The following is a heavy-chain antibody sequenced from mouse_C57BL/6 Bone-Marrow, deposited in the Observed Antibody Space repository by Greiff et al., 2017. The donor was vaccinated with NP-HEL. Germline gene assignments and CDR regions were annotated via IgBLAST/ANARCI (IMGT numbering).Heavy chain of an antibody. CDR1: GFSLTSSG. V-gene: IGHV2-3*01. Sequence: VHLVESGPGLVAPSQSLSITCTVSGFSLTSSGVSWVRQPPGKGLEWLGVIWGDGSTNYHSALISRLSISKDNSKSQVFLKLNSLQTDDTATYYCAKEGIYYDYDGYYYAMDYWGQGTSVTVSS. D-gene: IGHD2-4*01. CDR3: AKEGIYYDYDGYYYAMDY. CDR2: IWGDGST. J-gene: IGHJ4*01.